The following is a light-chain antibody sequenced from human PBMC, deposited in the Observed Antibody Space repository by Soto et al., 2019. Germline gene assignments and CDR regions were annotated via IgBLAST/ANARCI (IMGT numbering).Light chain of an antibody. J-gene: IGLJ2*01. V-gene: IGLV6-57*04. CDR3: QSYDDNSVV. CDR2: KND. Sequence: NFMLTRPHSVSESPGKTVTISCTRSSGSIASNHVQWYQQRPGSAPTTVIYKNDQRPSGVPDRFSGSIDSSSNSASLTISGLKTEDEADYYCQSYDDNSVVFGGGTKLTVL. CDR1: SGSIASNH.